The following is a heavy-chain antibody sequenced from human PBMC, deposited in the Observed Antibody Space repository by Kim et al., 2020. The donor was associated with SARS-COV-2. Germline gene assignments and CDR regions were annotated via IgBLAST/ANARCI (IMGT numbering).Heavy chain of an antibody. CDR3: ARALRHCGGDCPYYFDN. V-gene: IGHV3-23*01. Sequence: GGSLRLSCAASGFHFSSNGMAWVRQAPGKGLECVSAISGSSGSTFYADSVKGRFTISRDNSKNTVYLQMSSLRDADTTVYYCARALRHCGGDCPYYFDNWGQGTLVTVSS. CDR1: GFHFSSNG. D-gene: IGHD2-21*02. CDR2: ISGSSGST. J-gene: IGHJ4*02.